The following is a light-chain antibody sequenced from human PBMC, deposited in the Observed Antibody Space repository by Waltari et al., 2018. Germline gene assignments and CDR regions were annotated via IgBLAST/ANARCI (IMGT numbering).Light chain of an antibody. J-gene: IGKJ1*01. Sequence: EIAMTQSPASLSVSPGERVTLSCRASESIHLKLAWYQQKPGQAPRLLIYGASTRATDIPARFSGSGSGTAFTLTISNMQSEDFAVYYCQQYNNWPQTFGQGTKVEIK. CDR3: QQYNNWPQT. CDR1: ESIHLK. V-gene: IGKV3-15*01. CDR2: GAS.